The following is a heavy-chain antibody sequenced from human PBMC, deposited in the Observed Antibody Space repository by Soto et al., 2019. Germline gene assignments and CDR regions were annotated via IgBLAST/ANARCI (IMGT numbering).Heavy chain of an antibody. CDR1: GGSISSGSYY. Sequence: SETLSLTCTVSGGSISSGSYYWGWIRQPPGKGLKWIASIYYSGSTCYNPSLKSRVTISVDTPKNQFSLKLGSVTAADTAVYYCARHTEGGLYFDYWGQGTLVTVS. CDR3: ARHTEGGLYFDY. J-gene: IGHJ4*02. V-gene: IGHV4-39*01. CDR2: IYYSGST. D-gene: IGHD2-15*01.